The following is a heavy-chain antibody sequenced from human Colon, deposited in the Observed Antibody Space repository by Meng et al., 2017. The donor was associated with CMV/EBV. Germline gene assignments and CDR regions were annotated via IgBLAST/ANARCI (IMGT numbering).Heavy chain of an antibody. CDR2: ISNSDDTI. V-gene: IGHV3-11*04. D-gene: IGHD2-21*02. Sequence: GESLKISCAASGFTVSSNYMSWVRQAPGKGLEWIAYISNSDDTIYYADSVKGRFTISRDNAQNSLYLQMTTLRAEDTALYYCAKSRGYTVTALSPLDSWGQGTLVTVSS. CDR3: AKSRGYTVTALSPLDS. J-gene: IGHJ4*02. CDR1: GFTVSSNY.